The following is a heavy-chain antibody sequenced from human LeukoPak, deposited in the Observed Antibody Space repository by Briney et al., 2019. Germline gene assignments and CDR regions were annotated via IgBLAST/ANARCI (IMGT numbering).Heavy chain of an antibody. D-gene: IGHD3-22*01. CDR1: GGSISSYY. V-gene: IGHV4-34*01. Sequence: PSETLSLTCTVSGGSISSYYWSWIRQPPGKGLEWIGEINHSGSTNCNPFLKSRVTISVDTSKNQFSLKLSSVTAADTAVYYCARGKEYYYDSSGYQFRQYYFDYWGQGTLVTVSS. CDR3: ARGKEYYYDSSGYQFRQYYFDY. J-gene: IGHJ4*02. CDR2: INHSGST.